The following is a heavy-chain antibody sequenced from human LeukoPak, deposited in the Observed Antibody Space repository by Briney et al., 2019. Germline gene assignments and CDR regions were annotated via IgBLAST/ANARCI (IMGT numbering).Heavy chain of an antibody. D-gene: IGHD6-19*01. V-gene: IGHV3-23*01. CDR1: GFAFSSYA. J-gene: IGHJ4*02. Sequence: GGSLRLSCAASGFAFSSYAISWVRQAPGKGLEWVSSISGDGGGTYYADSLKGRFTISRDNSKNTLYLQMNSLRAEDTAVYYCAKRAVAGAYFDYWGQGTLVTVSS. CDR2: ISGDGGGT. CDR3: AKRAVAGAYFDY.